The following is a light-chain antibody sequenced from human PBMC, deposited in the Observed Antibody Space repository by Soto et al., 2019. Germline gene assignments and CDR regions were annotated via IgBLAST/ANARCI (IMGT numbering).Light chain of an antibody. CDR3: SSYTSSSMVV. Sequence: QSALTQPASVSGSPGQSITISCTGTSSDVGGYNYVSWYQQHPGKAPKLMIYDVSNRPSGVSNHFSGSNSGNTTSLTISGIKTEDEADYYCSSYTSSSMVVFGGGTKVTV. V-gene: IGLV2-14*01. J-gene: IGLJ2*01. CDR1: SSDVGGYNY. CDR2: DVS.